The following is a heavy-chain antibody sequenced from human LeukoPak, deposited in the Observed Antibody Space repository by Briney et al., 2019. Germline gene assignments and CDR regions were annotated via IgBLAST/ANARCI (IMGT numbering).Heavy chain of an antibody. D-gene: IGHD6-13*01. CDR2: TYYRSKWYN. CDR3: TRTSAGAFDI. J-gene: IGHJ3*02. CDR1: GDSVSSNSVA. Sequence: SQTLSLTCAISGDSVSSNSVAWNWIRQSPSRGLEWLGRTYYRSKWYNDYAVSVKSRIAINPDTSKNQFSLRLNSATPEDTAVYYCTRTSAGAFDIWGQGTMVTVSS. V-gene: IGHV6-1*01.